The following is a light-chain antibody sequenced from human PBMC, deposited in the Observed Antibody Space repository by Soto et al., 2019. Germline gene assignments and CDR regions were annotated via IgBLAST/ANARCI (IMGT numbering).Light chain of an antibody. CDR3: LQDYNYPRT. J-gene: IGKJ1*01. CDR2: AAS. V-gene: IGKV1-6*01. Sequence: AIPMTQSPSSLSASVGDRVTITCRASQGIRDDLGWWQRQPGKAPKLLIYAASNLQSGFPSRYSGSRSGTDFTLTISSLQTEDFATYYCLQDYNYPRTFGEGTKVESK. CDR1: QGIRDD.